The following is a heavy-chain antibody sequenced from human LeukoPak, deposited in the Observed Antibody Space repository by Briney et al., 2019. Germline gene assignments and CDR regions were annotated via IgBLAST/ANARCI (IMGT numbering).Heavy chain of an antibody. CDR1: GGTFSSYA. CDR2: IIPIFGTA. V-gene: IGHV1-69*05. D-gene: IGHD3-22*01. Sequence: SVKVSCKASGGTFSSYAISWVRQAPGQGLEWMGGIIPIFGTANYAQKFQGRVTITTDGSTSTAYMELSSLRSEDTAVYYCARDYYYDSSGYYHYFDYWGPGTLVTVSS. J-gene: IGHJ4*02. CDR3: ARDYYYDSSGYYHYFDY.